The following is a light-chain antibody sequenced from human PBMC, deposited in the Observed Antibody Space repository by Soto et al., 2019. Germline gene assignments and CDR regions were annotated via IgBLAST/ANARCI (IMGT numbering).Light chain of an antibody. Sequence: QSVLTQPPSASGSPGQSVTISCTGTSSDVGEYNYVSWYQQHPGKGPRLIIYEVSKRPSGVPDRFSGSKSGNSASLTVSGLQAEDEADYFSSSYAGSTKYVFGNGTKVTVL. CDR2: EVS. J-gene: IGLJ1*01. V-gene: IGLV2-8*01. CDR1: SSDVGEYNY. CDR3: SSYAGSTKYV.